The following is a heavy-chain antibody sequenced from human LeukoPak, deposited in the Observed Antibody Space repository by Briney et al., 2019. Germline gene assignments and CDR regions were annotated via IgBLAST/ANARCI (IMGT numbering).Heavy chain of an antibody. J-gene: IGHJ6*02. CDR2: ITGTTFYT. D-gene: IGHD4/OR15-4a*01. V-gene: IGHV3-21*06. Sequence: GGSLTLSCAASGLSFSASTMTWVRQAPGKGLEWVADITGTTFYTHYADSVKGRFTISRDNANYTLYLQMSSLRVEDTAIYYCAKYVANWNPGGMDVWGQGTTVTVSS. CDR3: AKYVANWNPGGMDV. CDR1: GLSFSAST.